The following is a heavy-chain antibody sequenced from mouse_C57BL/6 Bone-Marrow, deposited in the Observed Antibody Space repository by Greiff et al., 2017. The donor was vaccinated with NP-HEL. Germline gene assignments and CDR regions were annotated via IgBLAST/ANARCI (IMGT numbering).Heavy chain of an antibody. CDR3: ASSGTGAWFAY. J-gene: IGHJ3*01. CDR1: GYTFTSYW. V-gene: IGHV1-64*01. Sequence: QVQLKQPGAELVKPGASVKLSCKASGYTFTSYWMHWVKQRPGQGLEWIGMIHPNSGSTNYNEKFKSKATLTVDKSSSTAYMQLSSLTSEDSAVYYCASSGTGAWFAYWGQGTLVTVSA. D-gene: IGHD4-1*01. CDR2: IHPNSGST.